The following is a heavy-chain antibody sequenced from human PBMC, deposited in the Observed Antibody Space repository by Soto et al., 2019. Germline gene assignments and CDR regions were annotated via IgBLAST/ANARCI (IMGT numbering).Heavy chain of an antibody. CDR1: GYTFTSYY. V-gene: IGHV1-46*01. D-gene: IGHD3-9*01. CDR2: INPSGGST. J-gene: IGHJ5*02. Sequence: ASVKVSCKASGYTFTSYYMHWVRQAPGQGLEWMGIINPSGGSTSYAQKFQGRVTMTRDTSTSTVYMELSSLRSEDTAVYYCARDYRLDWLLLGGSEIAFDPWGQGTLVTVSS. CDR3: ARDYRLDWLLLGGSEIAFDP.